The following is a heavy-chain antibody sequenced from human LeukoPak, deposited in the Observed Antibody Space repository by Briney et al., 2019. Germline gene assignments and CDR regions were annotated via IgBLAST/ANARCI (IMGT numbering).Heavy chain of an antibody. J-gene: IGHJ4*02. CDR2: ISPYNGNT. D-gene: IGHD6-6*01. CDR3: ARDRGRMAARIFDY. CDR1: DYTFTGYG. V-gene: IGHV1-18*01. Sequence: ASVQVSCKASDYTFTGYGISWLRQAPGQELELMGWISPYNGNTKDAQKFRGRVTMTTDTSTSTAYLEVWTLRSDDTAVYYCARDRGRMAARIFDYWGQGTLVTVSS.